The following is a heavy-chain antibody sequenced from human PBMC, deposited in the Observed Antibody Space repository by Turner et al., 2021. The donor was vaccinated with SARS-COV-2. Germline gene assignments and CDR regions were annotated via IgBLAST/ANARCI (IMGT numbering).Heavy chain of an antibody. CDR1: GGSFSGYY. V-gene: IGHV4-34*02. Sequence: QVQLQQWGAGLLKPSETLSLTCAVYGGSFSGYYWTWIRQPPKKGLEWIGEIHPSGTSYPNPSLKGRVNMSVDTSKNQLYLKVSSVTAADTAVYYCAKGDDSRKSGLLWGQGTLVTVSS. D-gene: IGHD2-15*01. CDR2: IHPSGTS. J-gene: IGHJ4*02. CDR3: AKGDDSRKSGLL.